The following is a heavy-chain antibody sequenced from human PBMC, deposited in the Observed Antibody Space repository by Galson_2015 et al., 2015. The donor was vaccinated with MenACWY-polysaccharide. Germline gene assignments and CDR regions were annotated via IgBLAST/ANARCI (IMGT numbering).Heavy chain of an antibody. CDR2: SGSGGGL. V-gene: IGHV3-23*01. Sequence: SLRLSCAASGFSFSAYGMSWVRQAPGRGLEWVSGSGSGGGLYYADSVKGRFTVSRDNSKNTLYLQMNNLGAEDTAVYYCAKVGPRSSWTMGIDYWGQGTLVTVSS. CDR3: AKVGPRSSWTMGIDY. J-gene: IGHJ4*02. CDR1: GFSFSAYG. D-gene: IGHD6-13*01.